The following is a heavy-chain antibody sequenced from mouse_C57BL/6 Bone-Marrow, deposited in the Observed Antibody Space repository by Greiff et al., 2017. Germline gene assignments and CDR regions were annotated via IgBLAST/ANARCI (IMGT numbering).Heavy chain of an antibody. Sequence: EVKLVESGGGLVQPGGSLKLSCAASGFTFSDYYMYWVRQTPEKRLEWVAYISNGGGSTYYPDTVKGRFTISRDNATNTLYLQMSRLKSEDTAMYYCARVYYGSPYYYAMDYWGQGTSVTVSS. J-gene: IGHJ4*01. D-gene: IGHD1-1*01. CDR2: ISNGGGST. V-gene: IGHV5-12*01. CDR3: ARVYYGSPYYYAMDY. CDR1: GFTFSDYY.